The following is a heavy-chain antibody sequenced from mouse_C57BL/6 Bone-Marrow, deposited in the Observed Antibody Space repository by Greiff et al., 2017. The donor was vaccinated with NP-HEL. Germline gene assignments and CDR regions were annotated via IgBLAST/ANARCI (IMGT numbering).Heavy chain of an antibody. CDR1: GFNIKNTY. V-gene: IGHV14-3*01. Sequence: EVQRVESVAELVRPGASVKLSCTASGFNIKNTYMHWVKQRPEQGLEWIGRIDPANGNTKYAPKFQGKATITADTSSNTAYLQLSSLTSEDTAIYYCASLLTGRESFDYWGQGTTLTVSS. CDR3: ASLLTGRESFDY. CDR2: IDPANGNT. D-gene: IGHD4-1*01. J-gene: IGHJ2*01.